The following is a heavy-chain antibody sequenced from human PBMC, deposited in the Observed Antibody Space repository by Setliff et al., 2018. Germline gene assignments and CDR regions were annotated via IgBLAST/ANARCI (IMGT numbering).Heavy chain of an antibody. Sequence: SETLSLTCAVYGGSFSNYYWGWIRQAPGKGLEWIGTAHQSGTTFYNPSLKGRVTMSVDTSKSQFSLKLNSVTATDTAVYYCARQPTGTYQWTFDSWGQGTLVTVSS. CDR3: ARQPTGTYQWTFDS. CDR1: GGSFSNYY. J-gene: IGHJ4*02. V-gene: IGHV4-59*08. CDR2: AHQSGTT. D-gene: IGHD1-26*01.